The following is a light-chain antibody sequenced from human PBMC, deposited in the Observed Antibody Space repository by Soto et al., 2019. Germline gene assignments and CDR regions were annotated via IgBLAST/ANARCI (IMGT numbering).Light chain of an antibody. V-gene: IGKV3-20*01. Sequence: VLTQSPGTLSVSPGERATLSCRAGQSVGNTWLAWYQQKVGQAPRLLLYGASTRATGIPDRFSGSGSGTDFTLTITRLEPEDFAVYYCSHYGTSVPYTFGQGTKLEIK. CDR2: GAS. CDR1: QSVGNTW. J-gene: IGKJ2*01. CDR3: SHYGTSVPYT.